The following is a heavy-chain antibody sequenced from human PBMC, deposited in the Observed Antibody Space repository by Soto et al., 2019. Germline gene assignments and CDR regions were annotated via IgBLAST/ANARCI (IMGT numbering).Heavy chain of an antibody. J-gene: IGHJ4*02. D-gene: IGHD3-22*01. V-gene: IGHV3-30*18. Sequence: QVQLVESGGGVVQPGRSLRLSCAASGFTFSSYGMHWVRQAPGKGLEWVAVISYDGSNKYYADSVKGRFTISRDNSKXXLXLRXKSLRAEDTAVYYCAKPPPKYYDSSGYYWGDYFDYWGQGTLVTVSS. CDR1: GFTFSSYG. CDR2: ISYDGSNK. CDR3: AKPPPKYYDSSGYYWGDYFDY.